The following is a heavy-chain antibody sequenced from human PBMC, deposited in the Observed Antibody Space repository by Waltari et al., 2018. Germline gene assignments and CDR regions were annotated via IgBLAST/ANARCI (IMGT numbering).Heavy chain of an antibody. Sequence: QVQLVESGGGVVQPGTSLRLSCAASGFTFSSYGMHGVRQSPGKGLYWVGLLWQNVRNKYYADSVKGRFTISRDYSKNTLFLQMNSLRAEDTAVYYCARGEDIIGTILLGDYWGQGTLVTVSS. CDR1: GFTFSSYG. D-gene: IGHD1-7*01. V-gene: IGHV3-33*01. CDR2: LWQNVRNK. CDR3: ARGEDIIGTILLGDY. J-gene: IGHJ4*02.